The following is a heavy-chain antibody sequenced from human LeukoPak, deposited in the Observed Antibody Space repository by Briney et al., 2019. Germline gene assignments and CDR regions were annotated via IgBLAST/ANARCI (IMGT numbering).Heavy chain of an antibody. D-gene: IGHD3-10*01. V-gene: IGHV3-7*04. CDR3: PRGFGEFP. CDR1: GFTFSSYA. J-gene: IGHJ5*02. Sequence: GGSLRLSCAASGFTFSSYAMSWVRQAPGKGLEWVANINQDGGDKNYVDSVKGRFAISRDNAKNSLYLQMSSLRVEDTAVYYCPRGFGEFPWGQGPVVRVSS. CDR2: INQDGGDK.